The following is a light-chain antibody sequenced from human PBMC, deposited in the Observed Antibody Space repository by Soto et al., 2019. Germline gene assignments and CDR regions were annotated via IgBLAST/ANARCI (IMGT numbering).Light chain of an antibody. CDR3: QQYGNSPRT. J-gene: IGKJ1*01. V-gene: IGKV3-11*01. CDR1: QSVSSY. CDR2: DAS. Sequence: EIVLTQSPATLSLSPGERATLSCRASQSVSSYLAWYQQKPGQAPRLLIYDASNRATGIPARFSGSGSGTDFTLTISSLEPEDSAVYYCQQYGNSPRTFGQGTKVDI.